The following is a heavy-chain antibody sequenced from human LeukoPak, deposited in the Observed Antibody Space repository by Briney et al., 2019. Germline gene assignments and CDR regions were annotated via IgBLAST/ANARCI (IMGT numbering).Heavy chain of an antibody. Sequence: SETLSLTCAVYGGSFSGYYWSWIRQPPGKGLEWIGEINHSGSTNYNPSLKSRVTISVDKSKNQFSLKLSSVTAADTAVYYCARIYTVTTHFDYWGQGTLVTVSS. D-gene: IGHD4-17*01. J-gene: IGHJ4*02. CDR2: INHSGST. V-gene: IGHV4-34*01. CDR3: ARIYTVTTHFDY. CDR1: GGSFSGYY.